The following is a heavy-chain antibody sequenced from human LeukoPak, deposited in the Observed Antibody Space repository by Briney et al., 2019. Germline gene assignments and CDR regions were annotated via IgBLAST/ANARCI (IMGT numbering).Heavy chain of an antibody. Sequence: GGSLRLSCAASGFTFSSYGMHWVRQAPGKGLEWVSGISWNSGSIGYADSVKGRFTISRDNAKNSLYLQMNSLRAEDTALYYCAKDAKPRGRAYMDVWGKGTTVTISS. CDR3: AKDAKPRGRAYMDV. CDR1: GFTFSSYG. J-gene: IGHJ6*03. D-gene: IGHD1-26*01. CDR2: ISWNSGSI. V-gene: IGHV3-9*01.